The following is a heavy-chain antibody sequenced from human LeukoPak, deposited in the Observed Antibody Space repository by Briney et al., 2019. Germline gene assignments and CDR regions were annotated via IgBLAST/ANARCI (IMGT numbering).Heavy chain of an antibody. CDR3: ARGAAGPNHYYYYGMDV. V-gene: IGHV1-8*01. D-gene: IGHD6-13*01. CDR1: GYTFTSYD. J-gene: IGHJ6*02. CDR2: MNPNSGNT. Sequence: ASVKVSCKASGYTFTSYDINCVRQATGPGLEWMGWMNPNSGNTGYAQKFQGRVTMTRNTSISTAYMELSSLRSEDTAVYYCARGAAGPNHYYYYGMDVWGQGTTVTVSS.